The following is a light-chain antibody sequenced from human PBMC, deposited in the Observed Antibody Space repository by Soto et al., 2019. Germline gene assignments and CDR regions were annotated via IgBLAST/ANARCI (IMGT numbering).Light chain of an antibody. V-gene: IGKV1-39*01. J-gene: IGKJ5*01. CDR2: QTS. Sequence: VEDGVMITRRASQTISSYLNWYQHKPGKAPNLLIYQTSTLQGGVPSRFSGSGSGTDFTLTISILQAEDFTTYCSQQCYFPPIPSGQVARLAI. CDR1: QTISSY. CDR3: QQCYFPPIP.